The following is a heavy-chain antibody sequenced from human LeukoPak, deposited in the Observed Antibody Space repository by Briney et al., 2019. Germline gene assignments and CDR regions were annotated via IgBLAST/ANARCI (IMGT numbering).Heavy chain of an antibody. Sequence: ASVKVSCKASGYTFTGYYMHWVRQAPGQGLEWMGWITPNSGDTNYAQKFQGRVTMTRDTSITTAYMELSSPRSDDTAVYYCAREYSSGWSLEHWGQGTLVTVSS. CDR3: AREYSSGWSLEH. CDR2: ITPNSGDT. D-gene: IGHD6-19*01. J-gene: IGHJ1*01. V-gene: IGHV1-2*02. CDR1: GYTFTGYY.